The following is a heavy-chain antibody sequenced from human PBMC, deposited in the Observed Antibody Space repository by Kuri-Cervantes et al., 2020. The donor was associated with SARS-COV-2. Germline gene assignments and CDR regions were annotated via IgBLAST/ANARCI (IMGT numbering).Heavy chain of an antibody. CDR2: IWYDGSIK. CDR1: GFTFSSYG. Sequence: GGSLRLSCAASGFTFSSYGMHWVRQAPGKGLEWVAVIWYDGSIKYYADSVKGRFTISRDNSKNTLYLQMNSLRAEDTAVYYCARDYYYDSSGYYASYAHGHMDVWGQGNTVHVVS. J-gene: IGHJ6*01. CDR3: ARDYYYDSSGYYASYAHGHMDV. V-gene: IGHV3-33*01. D-gene: IGHD3-22*01.